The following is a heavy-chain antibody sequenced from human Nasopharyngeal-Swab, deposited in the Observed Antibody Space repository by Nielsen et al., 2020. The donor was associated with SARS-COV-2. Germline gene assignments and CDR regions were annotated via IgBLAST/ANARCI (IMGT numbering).Heavy chain of an antibody. Sequence: GESLKISCQGSGYSFTRYWISWVRQMPGKGLEWMGRIDPSDSYTNYSPSFQGHVTISADRSISTAYLQWSSLKASDTAMYYCARHWSDPGNWFDPWGQGTLVTVSS. CDR2: IDPSDSYT. CDR3: ARHWSDPGNWFDP. V-gene: IGHV5-10-1*01. CDR1: GYSFTRYW. J-gene: IGHJ5*02.